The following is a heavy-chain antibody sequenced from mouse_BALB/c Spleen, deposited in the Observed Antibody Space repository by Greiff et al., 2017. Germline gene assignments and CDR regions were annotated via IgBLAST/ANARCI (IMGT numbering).Heavy chain of an antibody. V-gene: IGHV2-2*02. CDR2: IWSGGST. CDR1: GFSLTSYG. J-gene: IGHJ3*01. CDR3: AREIWAY. Sequence: VKVVESGPGLVQPSQSLSITCTVSGFSLTSYGVHWVRQSPGKGLEWLGVIWSGGSTDYNAAFISRLSISKDNSKSQVFFKMNSLQANDTAIYYCAREIWAYWGQGTLVTVSA.